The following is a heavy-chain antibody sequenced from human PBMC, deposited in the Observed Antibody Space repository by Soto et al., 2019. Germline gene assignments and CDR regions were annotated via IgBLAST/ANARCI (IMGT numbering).Heavy chain of an antibody. Sequence: GASVKVSCKASGYTFTSYAMHRVRQAPGQRLEWMGWINAGNGNTKCSQKFQGRVTITRDTSASTAYMELSSLRSEDTAVYYCAREPYSSGWPTENWFDPWGQGTLVTVSS. V-gene: IGHV1-3*01. CDR1: GYTFTSYA. D-gene: IGHD6-19*01. J-gene: IGHJ5*02. CDR3: AREPYSSGWPTENWFDP. CDR2: INAGNGNT.